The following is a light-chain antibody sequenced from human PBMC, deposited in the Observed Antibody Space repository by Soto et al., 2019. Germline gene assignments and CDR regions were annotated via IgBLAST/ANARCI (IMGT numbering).Light chain of an antibody. Sequence: EIVLTQSPGTLSLSPGERATLSCRASQSISSTYLAWYRQKPGQAPRLLIYAASSRATGIPDRFSGSGSGTDFTLTISRLEPEDFAVYYCQQYYASSWTFAQGTKV. CDR1: QSISSTY. CDR2: AAS. V-gene: IGKV3-20*01. CDR3: QQYYASSWT. J-gene: IGKJ1*01.